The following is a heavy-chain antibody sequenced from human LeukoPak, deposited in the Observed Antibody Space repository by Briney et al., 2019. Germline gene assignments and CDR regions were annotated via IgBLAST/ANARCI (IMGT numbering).Heavy chain of an antibody. V-gene: IGHV4-34*01. CDR3: ARGDPPYYYGSGSYGYYYGMDV. CDR2: INHSGST. CDR1: GFTFSSYA. J-gene: IGHJ6*04. D-gene: IGHD3-10*01. Sequence: GSLRLSCAASGFTFSSYAMSWIRQPPGKGLEWIGEINHSGSTNYNPSLKSRVTISVDTSKNQFSLKLSSVAAADTAVYYCARGDPPYYYGSGSYGYYYGMDVWGKGTTVTVSS.